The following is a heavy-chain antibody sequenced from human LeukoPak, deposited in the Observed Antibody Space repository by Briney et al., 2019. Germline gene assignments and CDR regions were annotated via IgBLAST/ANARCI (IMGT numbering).Heavy chain of an antibody. CDR3: ARDLVVRGVTIDY. CDR1: GFTFSTYS. J-gene: IGHJ4*02. CDR2: ISSSSSYI. D-gene: IGHD3-10*01. Sequence: PGGSLRLSYAASGFTFSTYSMNWVRQAPGKGLEWVSSISSSSSYIYYADSVKGRFTISRDNAKNSLYLQMNSLRAEDTAVYYCARDLVVRGVTIDYWGQGTLVTVSS. V-gene: IGHV3-21*01.